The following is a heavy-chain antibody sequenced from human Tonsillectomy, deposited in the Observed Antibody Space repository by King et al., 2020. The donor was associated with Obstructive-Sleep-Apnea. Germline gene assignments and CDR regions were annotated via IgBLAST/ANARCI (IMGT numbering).Heavy chain of an antibody. J-gene: IGHJ4*02. CDR2: IHSISNTI. CDR3: ARDSGDSGYDSRPI. D-gene: IGHD5-12*01. Sequence: VQLVESGGGLVQPGGSLRLSCAASGFTFSSYSMNCVRQVPGKWLEWGSYIHSISNTIYYVYSVRGRFTISRDNAKNSLYLPMSSLRAEDTAVYYCARDSGDSGYDSRPIWGQGILVTVSS. V-gene: IGHV3-48*04. CDR1: GFTFSSYS.